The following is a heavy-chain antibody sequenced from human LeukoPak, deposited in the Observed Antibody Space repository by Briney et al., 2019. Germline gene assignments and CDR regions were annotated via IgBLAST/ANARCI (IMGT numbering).Heavy chain of an antibody. CDR3: ARVGLVDDAFDI. CDR1: GYTFTSYD. CDR2: MNPNSGNT. Sequence: ASVKVSCKASGYTFTSYDINWVRQATGRGLEWMGWMNPNSGNTGYAQKFQGRVTMTRNTSISTAYMELSSLRSEDTAVYYCARVGLVDDAFDIWGQGTMVTVSS. J-gene: IGHJ3*02. D-gene: IGHD3-16*01. V-gene: IGHV1-8*01.